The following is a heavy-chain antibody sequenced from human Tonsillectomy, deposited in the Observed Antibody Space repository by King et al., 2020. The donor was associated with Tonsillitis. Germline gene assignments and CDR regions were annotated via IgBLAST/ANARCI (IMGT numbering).Heavy chain of an antibody. D-gene: IGHD3-16*01. CDR1: GFTFSNYG. CDR3: TRVPTLGPIGPFDC. CDR2: IWYDGSNK. Sequence: VQLVESGGGVVQPGRSLRLSCTASGFTFSNYGMHWVRQAPGKGLEWVAVIWYDGSNKYYADSVRGRFTISRDNPKNTLYLQMNSLRAEDTAVYYCTRVPTLGPIGPFDCWGQGTLVTVSS. V-gene: IGHV3-33*08. J-gene: IGHJ4*02.